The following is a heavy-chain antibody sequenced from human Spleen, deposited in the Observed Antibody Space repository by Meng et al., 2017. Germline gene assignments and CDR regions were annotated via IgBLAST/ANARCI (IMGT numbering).Heavy chain of an antibody. CDR1: GYTFTGYY. V-gene: IGHV1-2*02. J-gene: IGHJ3*02. CDR2: INPNSGGT. CDR3: ARGGVPAAADAFDI. Sequence: ASVKVSCKASGYTFTGYYMHWVRQAPGQGLEWMGWINPNSGGTNYAQKFQGRVTMTRDTSISTAYMELSRLRSDDTAVYYCARGGVPAAADAFDIWGQGKMVTVSS. D-gene: IGHD2-2*01.